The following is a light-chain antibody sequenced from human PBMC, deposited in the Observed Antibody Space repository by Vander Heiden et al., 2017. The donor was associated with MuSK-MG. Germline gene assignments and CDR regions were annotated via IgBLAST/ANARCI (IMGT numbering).Light chain of an antibody. Sequence: IVLTQSPATLSLSPGERATLSCRASQSVRSYIAWYQQKPGQAPRLLIYDLSNRATGIPARFSGSGSNTDFTLTISSLEAEDFAVYYCQQRSSWPISFGQRTRLEIK. CDR2: DLS. CDR1: QSVRSY. CDR3: QQRSSWPIS. V-gene: IGKV3-11*01. J-gene: IGKJ5*01.